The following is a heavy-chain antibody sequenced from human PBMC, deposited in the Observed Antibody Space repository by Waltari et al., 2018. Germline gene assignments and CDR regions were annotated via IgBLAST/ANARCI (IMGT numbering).Heavy chain of an antibody. Sequence: QVQLQQWGAGLLKPSETLSLTCAVYGGSFSGYYWSWIRQPPGKGLEWIGEINHSGSTNYNPSLKSRVTISVDTSKNQFSLKLSSVTAADTAVYYCARGLTVTTYYYYYYMDVWGKGTTVTVSS. CDR1: GGSFSGYY. J-gene: IGHJ6*03. D-gene: IGHD4-17*01. CDR3: ARGLTVTTYYYYYYMDV. CDR2: INHSGST. V-gene: IGHV4-34*01.